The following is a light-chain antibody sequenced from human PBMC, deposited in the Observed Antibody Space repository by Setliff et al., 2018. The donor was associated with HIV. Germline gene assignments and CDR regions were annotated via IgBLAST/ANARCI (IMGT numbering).Light chain of an antibody. CDR3: QTADISVYYA. Sequence: SYELTQPPSVSVSPGQTARLTCSGDALANQYAYWYQQRPGQAPLLLIYQDTKRPPGIPERFSGSSSGTTATLTISRAQAEDEADYYCQTADISVYYAFGSGTKVTVL. CDR2: QDT. J-gene: IGLJ1*01. CDR1: ALANQY. V-gene: IGLV3-25*03.